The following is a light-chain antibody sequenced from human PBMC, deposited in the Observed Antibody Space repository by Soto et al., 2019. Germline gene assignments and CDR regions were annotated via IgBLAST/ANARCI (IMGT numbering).Light chain of an antibody. CDR1: QSISSW. Sequence: DIQMTQSPSTLSASVGDRVTITCRASQSISSWLAWYQQKPGKAPKLLIYKASSLESGVPSRFSGSGSGTEFTLTISRLQPDDVATYSCQQYNSLWTFGQGTKVEIK. J-gene: IGKJ1*01. CDR3: QQYNSLWT. V-gene: IGKV1-5*03. CDR2: KAS.